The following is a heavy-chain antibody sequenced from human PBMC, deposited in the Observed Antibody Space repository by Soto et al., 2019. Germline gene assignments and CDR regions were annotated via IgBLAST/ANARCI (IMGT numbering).Heavy chain of an antibody. V-gene: IGHV5-51*01. J-gene: IGHJ6*02. Sequence: LGESLKISCKGSGYSFTSYWIGWVRQMPGKGLEWMGIIYPGDSDTRYSPSFQGQVTISADKSISTAYLQWSSLKASDTAMYYCARQKRYCSGGSCYSTASYYYGMDVWGHGTTVT. CDR1: GYSFTSYW. D-gene: IGHD2-15*01. CDR2: IYPGDSDT. CDR3: ARQKRYCSGGSCYSTASYYYGMDV.